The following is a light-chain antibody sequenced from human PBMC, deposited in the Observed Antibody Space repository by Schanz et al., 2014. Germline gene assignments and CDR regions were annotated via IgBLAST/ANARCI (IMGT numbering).Light chain of an antibody. CDR3: LLSYSGARV. Sequence: QAVVTQEPSLTVSPGGTVTLTCDSSTGAVTSAHYPYWFQQKPGQAPRTLISDTSNRHSWTPARFSGSLLGDKAALTLSGAQPEDEAEYYCLLSYSGARVFGGGTKLTVV. V-gene: IGLV7-46*01. CDR1: TGAVTSAHY. CDR2: DTS. J-gene: IGLJ3*02.